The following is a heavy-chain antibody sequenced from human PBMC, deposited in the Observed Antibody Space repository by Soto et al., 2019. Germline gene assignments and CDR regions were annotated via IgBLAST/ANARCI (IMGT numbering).Heavy chain of an antibody. CDR2: IKQDGSEK. CDR1: GFTVSSYW. Sequence: GXLRLSYAPSGFTVSSYWMSWVRQAPGKGLEWVANIKQDGSEKYYVDSVKGRFTISRDNAKNSLYLQMNSLRAEDTAVYYCARILWFGELLDYWGQGTLVTVSS. D-gene: IGHD3-10*01. CDR3: ARILWFGELLDY. J-gene: IGHJ4*02. V-gene: IGHV3-7*01.